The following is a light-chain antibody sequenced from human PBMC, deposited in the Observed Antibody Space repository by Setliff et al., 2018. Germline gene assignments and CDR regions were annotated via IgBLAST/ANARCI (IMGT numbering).Light chain of an antibody. J-gene: IGLJ1*01. CDR1: SSDVGDYKY. Sequence: QSALAQPASVSGSPGQSITISCTGTSSDVGDYKYVSWYQQLPGKAPKLIIFEVSNQPSGIPNRFSGSKSGNTASLSISGLQAEDEADYYCSSYTSLSTRVFGTGTKVTVL. CDR3: SSYTSLSTRV. V-gene: IGLV2-14*01. CDR2: EVS.